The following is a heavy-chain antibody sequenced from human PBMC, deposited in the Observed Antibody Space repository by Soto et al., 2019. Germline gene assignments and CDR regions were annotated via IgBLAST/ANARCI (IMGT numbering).Heavy chain of an antibody. J-gene: IGHJ4*02. Sequence: EVQLVESGGGLVQPGGSLRLSCSASGFTFSTYWMHWVRQAPGKGLVWVSRINTDGSTTTYADSVKGRFTISRDNANNTLYLQMISLRAEDTAVYYCARDRDTYGLNFFDYWGQGTLVTVSS. D-gene: IGHD5-18*01. CDR3: ARDRDTYGLNFFDY. CDR1: GFTFSTYW. V-gene: IGHV3-74*01. CDR2: INTDGSTT.